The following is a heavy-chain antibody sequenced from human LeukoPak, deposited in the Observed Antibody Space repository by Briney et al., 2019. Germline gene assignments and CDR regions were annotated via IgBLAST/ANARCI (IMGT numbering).Heavy chain of an antibody. Sequence: SQTLSLTCIVSGGSISSGGYYWSWIRQHPGKGLEWIGYIYYSGSTYYNPSLKSRVTISVDTSENQLSLKLSSVTAADTAVYYCAITRNTVMPISYYYYGVDVWGQGTTVTVSS. CDR3: AITRNTVMPISYYYYGVDV. CDR1: GGSISSGGYY. CDR2: IYYSGST. J-gene: IGHJ6*02. V-gene: IGHV4-31*03. D-gene: IGHD5-18*01.